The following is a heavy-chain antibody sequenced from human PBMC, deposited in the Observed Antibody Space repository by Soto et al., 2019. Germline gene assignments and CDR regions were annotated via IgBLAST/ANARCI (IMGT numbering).Heavy chain of an antibody. D-gene: IGHD3-10*01. V-gene: IGHV2-5*02. CDR1: GFSLDTWGVG. J-gene: IGHJ4*02. CDR3: ARALGSGGFYYFDH. Sequence: QITLKESGPTLVRPTQTLTLTCTVSGFSLDTWGVGVGWIRQSPGKAPEWLALIYWDDDKRYSPSLKNRLTITKDTSKNEVVLTVTNMDPVETVTYYCARALGSGGFYYFDHWGQGTVVTVSS. CDR2: IYWDDDK.